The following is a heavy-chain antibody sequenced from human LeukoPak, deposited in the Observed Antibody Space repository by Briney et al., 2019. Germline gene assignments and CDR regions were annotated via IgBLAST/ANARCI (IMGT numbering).Heavy chain of an antibody. V-gene: IGHV4-59*11. D-gene: IGHD3-16*01. Sequence: SETLSLTCTVSGVSIRSHYWIWIRQPPGKGLEWIGHISYSGSTNYNPSLKSRVTISVDTSKNRFSLRLSSVTAADTAVYYCARDGGGDEGWDYWGQGTLVTVSS. CDR1: GVSIRSHY. CDR3: ARDGGGDEGWDY. CDR2: ISYSGST. J-gene: IGHJ4*02.